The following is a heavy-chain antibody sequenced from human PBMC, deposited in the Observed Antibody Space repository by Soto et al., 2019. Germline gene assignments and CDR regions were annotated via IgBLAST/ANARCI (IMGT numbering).Heavy chain of an antibody. Sequence: QVQLVQSGAEVKKPGSSVKVSCKASGGTFSSYAISWVRQAPGQGLEWMGGIIPIFGTANYAQKFQGRVTITADKSTSTAYMELSSLRSEDTAVYYCVRGLGIQLWLRGDAFDIWGQGTMVTVSS. D-gene: IGHD5-18*01. V-gene: IGHV1-69*06. CDR1: GGTFSSYA. CDR3: VRGLGIQLWLRGDAFDI. CDR2: IIPIFGTA. J-gene: IGHJ3*02.